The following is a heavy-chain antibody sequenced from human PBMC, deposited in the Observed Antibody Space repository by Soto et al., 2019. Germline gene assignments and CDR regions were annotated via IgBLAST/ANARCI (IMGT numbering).Heavy chain of an antibody. V-gene: IGHV1-18*01. J-gene: IGHJ4*02. Sequence: ASVKVSCKASGYTFTNYGISWVRRAPGEGLEWVGWINTSNDNKLYAQKLQGRLTLTTDTSTSTAYMDLTTLRSDDTAVYFCARDPGAASFDFWAQGTLVTVSS. CDR2: INTSNDNK. CDR1: GYTFTNYG. CDR3: ARDPGAASFDF. D-gene: IGHD2-15*01.